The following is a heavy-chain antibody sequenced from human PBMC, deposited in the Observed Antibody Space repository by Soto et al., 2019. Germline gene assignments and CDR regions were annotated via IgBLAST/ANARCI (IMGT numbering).Heavy chain of an antibody. Sequence: QVQLQQWGAGLLKPSETLSLTCAVYGGSFSGYYWSWIRQPPGKGLEWIGEINHSGSTNYNPSLTSRVTISVDTSKIPFSLKLSSVTAADTAVYYCARTQSLIVVVVAAEGGYFDYWGQGTLVTVSS. J-gene: IGHJ4*02. CDR1: GGSFSGYY. V-gene: IGHV4-34*01. D-gene: IGHD2-15*01. CDR3: ARTQSLIVVVVAAEGGYFDY. CDR2: INHSGST.